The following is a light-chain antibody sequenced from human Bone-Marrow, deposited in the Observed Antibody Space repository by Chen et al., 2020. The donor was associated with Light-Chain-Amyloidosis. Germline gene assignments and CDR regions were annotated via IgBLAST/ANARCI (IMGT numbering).Light chain of an antibody. Sequence: DIQMTQSPSSLSASVGDRVTITCQASQDISNYLNWYQQKPGKAPELLIYDASNLETVVPSRFSGSRSGTAFTFTISSLQPEDIASYYCQQYDNLPLTFGGGTKVEIK. J-gene: IGKJ4*01. CDR1: QDISNY. V-gene: IGKV1-33*01. CDR3: QQYDNLPLT. CDR2: DAS.